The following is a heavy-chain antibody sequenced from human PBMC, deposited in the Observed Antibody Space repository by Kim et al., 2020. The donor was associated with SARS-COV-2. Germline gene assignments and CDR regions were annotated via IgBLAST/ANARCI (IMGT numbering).Heavy chain of an antibody. D-gene: IGHD2-2*01. CDR3: AKDVDVVPAAAFDY. CDR2: ISWNSGSI. V-gene: IGHV3-9*01. J-gene: IGHJ4*02. CDR1: GFTFGDYA. Sequence: GGSLRLSCAASGFTFGDYAMHWVRQAPGKGLEWVSGISWNSGSIGYADSVKGRFTISRDNAKNSLYLQMNSLRAEDTALYYCAKDVDVVPAAAFDYWGQGTLVTVSS.